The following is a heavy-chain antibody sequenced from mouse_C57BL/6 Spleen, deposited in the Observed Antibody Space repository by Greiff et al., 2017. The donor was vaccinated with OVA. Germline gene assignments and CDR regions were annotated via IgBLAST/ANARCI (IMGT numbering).Heavy chain of an antibody. Sequence: EVQLQQSGPELVKPGDSVKMSCKASGYSFTGYFVNWVMQSHGKSLEWIGRINPYNGDTFYNQKFKGKATLTVDKSSSTAHMELRSLTSEDSAVYYCARSGDYYAMDYWGQGTSVTVSS. J-gene: IGHJ4*01. CDR2: INPYNGDT. CDR3: ARSGDYYAMDY. CDR1: GYSFTGYF. V-gene: IGHV1-20*01. D-gene: IGHD3-1*01.